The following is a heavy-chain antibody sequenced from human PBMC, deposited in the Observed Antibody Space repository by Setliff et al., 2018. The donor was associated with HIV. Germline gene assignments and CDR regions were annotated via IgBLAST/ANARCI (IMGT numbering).Heavy chain of an antibody. V-gene: IGHV3-30*02. CDR2: IRYDGSEK. CDR1: GFIFGNFG. CDR3: ARDSASPLYSGIFYAISLFAY. D-gene: IGHD1-26*01. J-gene: IGHJ4*02. Sequence: GGSLRLSCAASGFIFGNFGLHWVRQAPGEGLEWVTFIRYDGSEKFYADSVRGRFTISRDNSKNKLYLQMNSLRIEDTALYYCARDSASPLYSGIFYAISLFAYWGQGSLVTVSS.